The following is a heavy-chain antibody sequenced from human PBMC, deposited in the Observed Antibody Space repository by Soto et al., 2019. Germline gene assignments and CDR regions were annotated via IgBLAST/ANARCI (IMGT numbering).Heavy chain of an antibody. CDR3: TRAERFPRSWFDP. CDR1: GGSFSANH. Sequence: SETLSLTCAISGGSFSANHWSWIRQSPGQGLEWIGEITLGGSTNYSPSLKSRVSISVDEGKKQFSLKMTSVTATDTAMYFCTRAERFPRSWFDPWGQGTQVTVSS. V-gene: IGHV4-34*01. CDR2: ITLGGST. J-gene: IGHJ5*02. D-gene: IGHD3-10*01.